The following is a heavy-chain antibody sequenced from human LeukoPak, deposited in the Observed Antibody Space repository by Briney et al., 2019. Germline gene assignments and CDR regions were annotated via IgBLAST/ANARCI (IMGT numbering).Heavy chain of an antibody. Sequence: GASVKVSCKASGHTFTSYYMHWVRQAPGQGLEWMGGIIPIFGTANYAQKFQGRVTITADESTSTAYMELSSLRSEDTAVYYCASTNRLAVPAAMEPWDLDYWGQGTLVTVSS. V-gene: IGHV1-69*13. CDR3: ASTNRLAVPAAMEPWDLDY. D-gene: IGHD2-2*01. J-gene: IGHJ4*02. CDR2: IIPIFGTA. CDR1: GHTFTSYY.